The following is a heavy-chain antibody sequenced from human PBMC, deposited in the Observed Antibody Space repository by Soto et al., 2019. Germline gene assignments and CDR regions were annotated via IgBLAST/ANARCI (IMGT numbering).Heavy chain of an antibody. CDR3: ARDGHGMDV. Sequence: QVQLQESGPGLVRPSATLSLTCTVSGGSVTTGSYNWRWIRRPPGRGLEWIGNIFFTGITHSSPSLNRRVAMSVDTSKNQCPLAVASVTAAGTAVYYCARDGHGMDVWGQGTTVTVSS. J-gene: IGHJ6*02. CDR1: GGSVTTGSYN. V-gene: IGHV4-61*01. CDR2: IFFTGIT.